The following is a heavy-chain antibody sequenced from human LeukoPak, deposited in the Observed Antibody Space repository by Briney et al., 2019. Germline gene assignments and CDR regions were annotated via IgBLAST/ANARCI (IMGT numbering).Heavy chain of an antibody. D-gene: IGHD2-2*02. CDR1: GGSISSTDYY. CDR3: ARHPGSHCSTATCYTGGVFDY. Sequence: SETLSLTCSVSGGSISSTDYYWGWIRQPPGKGLEWIGSIYYTGSTFYNPSLKSRVTISADTSKNQLSLKLSSVTAADTAVYYCARHPGSHCSTATCYTGGVFDYWGQGTLVTVSP. J-gene: IGHJ4*02. V-gene: IGHV4-39*01. CDR2: IYYTGST.